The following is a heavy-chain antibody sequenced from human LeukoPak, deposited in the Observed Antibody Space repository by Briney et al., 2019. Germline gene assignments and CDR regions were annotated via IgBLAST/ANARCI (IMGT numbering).Heavy chain of an antibody. D-gene: IGHD6-13*01. CDR3: TIGGASGSLAH. CDR2: TYTSGDT. J-gene: IGHJ4*02. Sequence: SETLSLTCTVSRASISDNYWSWTRQPAGKALEWIGRTYTSGDTNYNPSLKSRASVSVDTSKNQFYLSLRYVTAADTAVYYCTIGGASGSLAHWGPGTLVTVSS. CDR1: RASISDNY. V-gene: IGHV4-4*07.